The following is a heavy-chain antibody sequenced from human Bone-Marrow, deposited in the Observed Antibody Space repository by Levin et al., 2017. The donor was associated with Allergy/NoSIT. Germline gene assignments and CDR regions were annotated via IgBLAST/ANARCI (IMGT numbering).Heavy chain of an antibody. V-gene: IGHV3-53*01. J-gene: IGHJ4*02. CDR1: GFTVSTNY. D-gene: IGHD4-23*01. CDR3: ARFAMTTVAGFDC. CDR2: IYSSGTT. Sequence: ASVKVSCAASGFTVSTNYMTWVRQAPGKGLEWVSVIYSSGTTYYAGSVMGRFTISRDNSKNTLYLQMNSLRVEDTAIYYCARFAMTTVAGFDCWGQGTLVTVSS.